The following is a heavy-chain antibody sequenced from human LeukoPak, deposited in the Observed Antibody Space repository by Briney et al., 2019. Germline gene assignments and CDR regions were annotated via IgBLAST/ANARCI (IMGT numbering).Heavy chain of an antibody. D-gene: IGHD6-13*01. CDR2: IYYSGST. Sequence: SETLSLTCTVSGGSISSSSYYWGWIRQPPGKGLEWIGSIYYSGSTYYNPSLKSRVTISVDTSKNQFSLKLSSVTAADTAVYYCVADRSSWPSHGFDPWGQGTLVTVSS. CDR3: VADRSSWPSHGFDP. V-gene: IGHV4-39*01. CDR1: GGSISSSSYY. J-gene: IGHJ5*02.